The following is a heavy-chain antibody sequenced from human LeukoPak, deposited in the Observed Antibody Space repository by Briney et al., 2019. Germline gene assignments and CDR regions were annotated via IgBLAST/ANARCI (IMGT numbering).Heavy chain of an antibody. V-gene: IGHV3-21*01. CDR3: ARTQESSDFAPRDL. Sequence: KPGGSLRLPCAASGFTFSSYSMNWVRQAPGKGLEWVSSISSSSSYIYYADSVKGRFTISRDNAKNSLYLQMNSLRAEDTAVYYCARTQESSDFAPRDLWGRGTLVTVSS. J-gene: IGHJ2*01. CDR2: ISSSSSYI. D-gene: IGHD6-6*01. CDR1: GFTFSSYS.